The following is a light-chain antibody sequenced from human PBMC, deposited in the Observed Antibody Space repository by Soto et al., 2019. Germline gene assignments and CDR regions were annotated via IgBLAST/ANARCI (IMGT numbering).Light chain of an antibody. J-gene: IGKJ2*01. CDR3: QHYETSPPSYT. CDR1: QSLISNY. V-gene: IGKV3-20*01. Sequence: EIGLTQSRGTLSLSPGERATRACRASQSLISNYLAWYQQKPGRAPRLLIFGASSRATGIPDRFSGSGSGSDFTLTISRLEPEDFAVYYCQHYETSPPSYTFGQGTKLEIK. CDR2: GAS.